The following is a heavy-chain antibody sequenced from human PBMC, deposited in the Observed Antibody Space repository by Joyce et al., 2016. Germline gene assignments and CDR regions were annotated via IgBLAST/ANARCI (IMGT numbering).Heavy chain of an antibody. CDR1: GLTFSSSS. V-gene: IGHV3-21*01. J-gene: IGHJ6*02. CDR3: ARGGIDYSDGMDV. CDR2: ISSRSYDI. Sequence: QLVESGGGLVKPGGSLRISCEVSGLTFSSSSMSWFRVAAGEGLDRVEAISSRSYDIFNADSVRGRFNVARDNAKKTLYLQMNSLRVEDTAVYYCARGGIDYSDGMDVGGQGTTVTVSS.